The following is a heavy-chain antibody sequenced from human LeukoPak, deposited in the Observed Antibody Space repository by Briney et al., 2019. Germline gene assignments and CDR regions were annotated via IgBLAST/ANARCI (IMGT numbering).Heavy chain of an antibody. CDR2: ISWNSDSI. Sequence: GGSLRLSCAASGFTFDDYAMHWVRQAPGKGLEWVSGISWNSDSIGYADSVKGRFTISRDNAKNSLYLQMNSLRAEDTALYYCAKDNSGSLYDAFDIWGQGTMVTVSS. D-gene: IGHD1-26*01. J-gene: IGHJ3*02. V-gene: IGHV3-9*01. CDR1: GFTFDDYA. CDR3: AKDNSGSLYDAFDI.